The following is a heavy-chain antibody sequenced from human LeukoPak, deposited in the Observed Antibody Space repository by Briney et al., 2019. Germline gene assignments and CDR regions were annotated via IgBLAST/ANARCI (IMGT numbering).Heavy chain of an antibody. Sequence: GGSLRLSCAASGFTFSNAWMSWVRQAPGKGLEWVGRIKSKTDGGTTDYAAPVKGRFTISRDDSKNTLYLQMNSLKTEDTAVYYCTTEYGGYDFWSGYDRADYWGQGTLVTVSS. V-gene: IGHV3-15*01. D-gene: IGHD3-3*01. CDR2: IKSKTDGGTT. CDR1: GFTFSNAW. J-gene: IGHJ4*02. CDR3: TTEYGGYDFWSGYDRADY.